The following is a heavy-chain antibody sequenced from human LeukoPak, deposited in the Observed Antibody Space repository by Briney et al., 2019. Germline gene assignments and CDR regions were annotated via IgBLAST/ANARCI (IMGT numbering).Heavy chain of an antibody. D-gene: IGHD1-1*01. Sequence: GGSLRLSCVASGLSFSNYGMHWVRQAPGKGLERVAFIQFDGGDIFYADSVKGRFTISRDNSKNTLFLQMDSLRTDDTAMYYCAEDQQLEPFHYWGRGTLVTVSS. CDR2: IQFDGGDI. J-gene: IGHJ4*02. CDR1: GLSFSNYG. CDR3: AEDQQLEPFHY. V-gene: IGHV3-30*02.